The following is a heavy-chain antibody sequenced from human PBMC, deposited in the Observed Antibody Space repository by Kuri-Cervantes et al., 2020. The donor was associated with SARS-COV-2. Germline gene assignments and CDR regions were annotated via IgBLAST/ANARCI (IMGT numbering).Heavy chain of an antibody. D-gene: IGHD6-19*01. J-gene: IGHJ4*02. CDR1: GFTFSSYA. CDR3: ASPLMAGPHYFDF. Sequence: GGSLRLSCAASGFTFSSYAMHWVRQAPGKRLEWVAVISYDGSNKYYADSVKVRFTISRDNSKNTLYLQMNSLRAEDTAVYYCASPLMAGPHYFDFWGQGTLVTVSS. V-gene: IGHV3-30-3*01. CDR2: ISYDGSNK.